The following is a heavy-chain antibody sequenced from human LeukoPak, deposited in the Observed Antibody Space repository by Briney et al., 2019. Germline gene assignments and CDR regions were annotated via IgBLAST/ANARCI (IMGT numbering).Heavy chain of an antibody. D-gene: IGHD1-26*01. CDR1: GGSLKSYY. J-gene: IGHJ6*02. Sequence: SETLSLTCSVSGGSLKSYYWNWIRQPPGKGLEWIGYIYHSGSTNYNHSFRSRVTISLDRSKSQFSLKLSSVTAADTAVYYCARGKSGPRYYYYGMDVWGQGTTVTVSS. CDR3: ARGKSGPRYYYYGMDV. V-gene: IGHV4-59*12. CDR2: IYHSGST.